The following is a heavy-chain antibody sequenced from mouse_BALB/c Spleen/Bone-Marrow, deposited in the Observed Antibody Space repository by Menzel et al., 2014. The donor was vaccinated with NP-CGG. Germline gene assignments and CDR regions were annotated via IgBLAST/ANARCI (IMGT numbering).Heavy chain of an antibody. J-gene: IGHJ2*01. CDR3: AIYFYFDY. V-gene: IGHV14-3*02. CDR1: GFNIKDTY. CDR2: IDPANGNA. D-gene: IGHD2-3*01. Sequence: VKPGASVRLSCTASGFNIKDTYMHWVKQRPDQGLEWIGRIDPANGNAKHDPKFQGKAAITADTSSNTTYLQLSSLTSEGTAVYYCAIYFYFDYWGQGTTLTVSS.